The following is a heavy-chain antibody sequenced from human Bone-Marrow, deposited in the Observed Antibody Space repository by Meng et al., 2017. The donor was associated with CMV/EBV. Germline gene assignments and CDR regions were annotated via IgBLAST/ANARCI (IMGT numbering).Heavy chain of an antibody. CDR1: GFTFSSYW. J-gene: IGHJ6*02. CDR2: SNSDGSST. CDR3: ARELGYNYYYYCMDV. D-gene: IGHD2-15*01. V-gene: IGHV3-74*01. Sequence: GESLKISCAASGFTFSSYWMHWVRQAPGKGLVWVSRSNSDGSSTNYADSVKGRFTISRDNAKNTLYQQMNSLRAEDTAVYYCARELGYNYYYYCMDVWGQGTTVTFSS.